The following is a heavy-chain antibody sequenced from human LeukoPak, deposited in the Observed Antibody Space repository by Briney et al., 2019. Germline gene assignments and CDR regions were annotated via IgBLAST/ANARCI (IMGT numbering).Heavy chain of an antibody. CDR2: IRSKANSYAT. CDR3: TRGRYDYVWGDNFDY. Sequence: GGSLRLSCAASGFTFSGSAMHWVRQASGKGLEWVGRIRSKANSYATAYAASVKGSVTISRDDSKNTAYLKMNSLKTEDTAVYYCTRGRYDYVWGDNFDYWGQGTLVTVSS. CDR1: GFTFSGSA. D-gene: IGHD3-16*01. J-gene: IGHJ4*02. V-gene: IGHV3-73*01.